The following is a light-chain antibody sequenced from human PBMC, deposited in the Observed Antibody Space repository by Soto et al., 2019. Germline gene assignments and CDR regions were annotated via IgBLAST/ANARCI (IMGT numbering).Light chain of an antibody. CDR2: GAS. V-gene: IGKV3-20*01. CDR3: QQYGSSPPT. J-gene: IGKJ5*01. CDR1: QSVSSNF. Sequence: EIVLAQSPGTLSLSPGEGATLSCRASQSVSSNFLAWYQKKPGQAPRLLIYGASSRATGIPDRFSGSGSGTNFTLTIHRLEPEDFAVYYCQQYGSSPPTFGQGTRLEIK.